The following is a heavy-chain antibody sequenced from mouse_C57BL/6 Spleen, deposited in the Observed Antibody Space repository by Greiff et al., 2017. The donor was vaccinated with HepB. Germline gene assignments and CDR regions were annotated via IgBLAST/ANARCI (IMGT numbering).Heavy chain of an antibody. CDR2: IWGDDDK. CDR3: ARARYGSSYWYCDV. Sequence: QVTLKVSGPGILQPSQTLSLTCSFSGFSLSTFGMGVGWIRQPSGKGLEWLAHIWGDDDKYYNPALKSRLTISKDTSKNQVFLKIANVDTADTATYYCARARYGSSYWYCDVWGTGTTVTVSS. D-gene: IGHD1-1*01. CDR1: GFSLSTFGMG. V-gene: IGHV8-8*01. J-gene: IGHJ1*03.